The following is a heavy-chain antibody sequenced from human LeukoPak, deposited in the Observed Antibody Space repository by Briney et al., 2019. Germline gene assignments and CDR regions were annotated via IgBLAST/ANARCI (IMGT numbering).Heavy chain of an antibody. Sequence: SQTLSLTCTVSGGSISSGDYYWSWIRQPPGKGLEWIGYIYYSGSTYYNPSLKSRVTISVDTSKSQFSLKLSSVTAADTAVYYCARDRVSGWPQFDYWGQGTLVTVSS. V-gene: IGHV4-30-4*08. D-gene: IGHD6-19*01. J-gene: IGHJ4*02. CDR3: ARDRVSGWPQFDY. CDR2: IYYSGST. CDR1: GGSISSGDYY.